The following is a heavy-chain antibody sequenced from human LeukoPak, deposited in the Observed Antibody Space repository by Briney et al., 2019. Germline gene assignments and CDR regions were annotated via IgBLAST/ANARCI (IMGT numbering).Heavy chain of an antibody. CDR3: AKGETTYYDYVWGSYVYDY. D-gene: IGHD3-16*01. CDR1: GFTFSSYA. V-gene: IGHV3-23*01. Sequence: GGSLRLSCAASGFTFSSYAMSWVRQAPGKGLEWVSAISGSGGSTYYADSVKGRFTISRDNSKNTLYLQMNSLRAEDTAVYYCAKGETTYYDYVWGSYVYDYWGQGTLVTASS. CDR2: ISGSGGST. J-gene: IGHJ4*02.